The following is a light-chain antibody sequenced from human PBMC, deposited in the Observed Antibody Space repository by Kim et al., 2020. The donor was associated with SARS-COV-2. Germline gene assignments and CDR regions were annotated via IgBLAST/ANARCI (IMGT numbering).Light chain of an antibody. J-gene: IGLJ3*02. CDR2: GKN. V-gene: IGLV3-19*01. Sequence: ALGQTVRITCQGDSLRSYYASWYQKKPGQAPVRVIYGKNNRPSGIPDRFSGSSSGNTASLTITGAQAEDEADYYCNSRDSSGNHWVFGGGTQLTVL. CDR3: NSRDSSGNHWV. CDR1: SLRSYY.